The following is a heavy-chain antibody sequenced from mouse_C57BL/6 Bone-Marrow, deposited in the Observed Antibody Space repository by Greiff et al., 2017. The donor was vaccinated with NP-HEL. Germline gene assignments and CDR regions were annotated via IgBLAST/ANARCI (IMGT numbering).Heavy chain of an antibody. V-gene: IGHV1-42*01. CDR2: INPSTGGT. CDR3: ARHGYGSRRAMDY. Sequence: EVQLQQSGPELVKPGASVKISCKASGYSFTGYYMNWVKQSPEKSLEWIGEINPSTGGTTYNQKFKAKATLTVDKSSSTAYMQLKSLTSEDSAVYYCARHGYGSRRAMDYWGQGTSVTVSS. CDR1: GYSFTGYY. D-gene: IGHD1-1*01. J-gene: IGHJ4*01.